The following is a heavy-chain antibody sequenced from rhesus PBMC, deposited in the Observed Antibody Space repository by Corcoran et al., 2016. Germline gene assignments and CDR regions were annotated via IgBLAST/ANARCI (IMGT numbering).Heavy chain of an antibody. V-gene: IGHV4S11*01. J-gene: IGHJ4*01. CDR2: FYGSGDST. CDR3: ARHAGPQYLHA. Sequence: QVQLQESGPGLVKPLETLSLTCAVSGGSISSNYWSWIRQAPGKGLEWIGYFYGSGDSTNYNPPRKGRVTLSVYTSKNQLSLKLSSVTAADTAVYYCARHAGPQYLHAWGQGVLVTVSS. D-gene: IGHD1-1*01. CDR1: GGSISSNY.